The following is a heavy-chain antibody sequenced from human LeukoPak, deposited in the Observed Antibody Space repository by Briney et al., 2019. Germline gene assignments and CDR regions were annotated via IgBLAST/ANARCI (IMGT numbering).Heavy chain of an antibody. Sequence: GGSLRLSCAASGFTFSSYAMHWVRQAPGKGLEWVAVISYDGSNKYYADSVKGRFTISRENAKNSLYLQMNSLRAGDTAVYYCARGPPPKYSSGWYVEGYYFDYWGQGALVTVSS. CDR3: ARGPPPKYSSGWYVEGYYFDY. CDR2: ISYDGSNK. D-gene: IGHD6-19*01. V-gene: IGHV3-30*14. J-gene: IGHJ4*02. CDR1: GFTFSSYA.